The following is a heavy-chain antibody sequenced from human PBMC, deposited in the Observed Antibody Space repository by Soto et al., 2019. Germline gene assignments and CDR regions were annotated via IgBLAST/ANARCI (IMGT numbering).Heavy chain of an antibody. D-gene: IGHD1-26*01. CDR3: ARVSGSYYYGMDV. CDR1: GYSISSSNW. J-gene: IGHJ6*02. CDR2: IYHSGST. Sequence: SETLSLTCAFSGYSISSSNWWIWVRQPPGKGLEWIGEIYHSGSTNYNPSLKSRVTISVDKSKNQFSLKLSSVTAADTAVYYCARVSGSYYYGMDVWGQGITVTVSS. V-gene: IGHV4-4*02.